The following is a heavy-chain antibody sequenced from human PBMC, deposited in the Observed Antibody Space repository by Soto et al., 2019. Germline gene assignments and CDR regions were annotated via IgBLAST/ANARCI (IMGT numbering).Heavy chain of an antibody. V-gene: IGHV4-59*01. J-gene: IGHJ5*02. D-gene: IGHD1-7*01. CDR2: IYYSGST. CDR3: ARTGTTFWFDP. CDR1: GGSISSYY. Sequence: SETLSLTCTVSGGSISSYYWSWIRQPPGKGLEWIGYIYYSGSTNYNPSHKSQVTISVDTSKNQLSLKLSSVNAADTAVYYCARTGTTFWFDPWGQGTLVTVSS.